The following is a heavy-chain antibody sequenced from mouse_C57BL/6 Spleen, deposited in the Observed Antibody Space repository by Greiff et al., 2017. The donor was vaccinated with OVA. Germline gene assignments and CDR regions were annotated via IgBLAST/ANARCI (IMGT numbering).Heavy chain of an antibody. D-gene: IGHD1-1*01. CDR3: AVIYYYGSRESSWCAY. V-gene: IGHV14-3*01. Sequence: VQLQQSVAELVRPGASVKLSCTASGFNIKNTYMHWVKQRPEQGLEWIGRIDPANGNTKYAPKFQGKATITADTSSNTAYLQLSSLTSEDTAIYYCAVIYYYGSRESSWCAYWGQGTLVTVSA. J-gene: IGHJ3*01. CDR1: GFNIKNTY. CDR2: IDPANGNT.